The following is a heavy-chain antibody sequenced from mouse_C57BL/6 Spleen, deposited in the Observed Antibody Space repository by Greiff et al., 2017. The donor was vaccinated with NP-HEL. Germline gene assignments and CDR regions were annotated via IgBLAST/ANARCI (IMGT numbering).Heavy chain of an antibody. CDR1: GYTFTSYW. J-gene: IGHJ3*01. CDR2: INPSSGYT. Sequence: QVHVKQSGAELAKPGASVKLSCKASGYTFTSYWMHWVKQRPGQGLEWIGYINPSSGYTKYNQKFKDKATLTADKSSSTAYMQLSSLTYEDSAVYYCARPPYDYDGFAYWGQGTLVTVSA. D-gene: IGHD2-4*01. V-gene: IGHV1-7*01. CDR3: ARPPYDYDGFAY.